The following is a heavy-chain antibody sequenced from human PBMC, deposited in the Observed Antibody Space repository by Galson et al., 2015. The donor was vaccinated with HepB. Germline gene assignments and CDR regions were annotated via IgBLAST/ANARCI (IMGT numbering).Heavy chain of an antibody. CDR1: GYTFTSYD. Sequence: SVKVSCKASGYTFTSYDINWVRQATGQGLEWMGWMNPNSGNTGYAQKFQGRVTMTRNTSISTAYMELSSLRSEDTAVYYCARGRPRYYDFWSGASHYVDVWAKGPRSPSP. V-gene: IGHV1-8*01. CDR2: MNPNSGNT. J-gene: IGHJ6*03. CDR3: ARGRPRYYDFWSGASHYVDV. D-gene: IGHD3-3*01.